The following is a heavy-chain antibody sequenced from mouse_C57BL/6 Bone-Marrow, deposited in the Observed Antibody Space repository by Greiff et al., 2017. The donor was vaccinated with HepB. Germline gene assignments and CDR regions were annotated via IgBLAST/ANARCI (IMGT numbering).Heavy chain of an antibody. Sequence: EVKVEESGGGLVKPGGSLKLSCAASGFTFSSYTMSWVRQTPEKRLEWVATISGGGGNTYYPDSVKGRFTISRDNAKNTLYLQMSSLRSEDTALYYCARGTTKYYFDYWGQGTTLTVSS. V-gene: IGHV5-9*01. CDR2: ISGGGGNT. CDR3: ARGTTKYYFDY. D-gene: IGHD1-1*01. CDR1: GFTFSSYT. J-gene: IGHJ2*01.